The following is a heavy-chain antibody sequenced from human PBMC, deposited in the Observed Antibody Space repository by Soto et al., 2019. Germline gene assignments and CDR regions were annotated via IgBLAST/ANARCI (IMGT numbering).Heavy chain of an antibody. J-gene: IGHJ6*03. V-gene: IGHV1-8*01. D-gene: IGHD5-12*01. CDR3: ARGRGLRGYDPSYYYYYMDV. Sequence: ASVKVSCKASGYTCTSYDINWVRQATGQGLEWMGWMNPNSGNTGYAQKFQGRVTMTRNTSISTAYMELSSLRSEDTAVYYCARGRGLRGYDPSYYYYYMDVWGKGTTVTVSS. CDR2: MNPNSGNT. CDR1: GYTCTSYD.